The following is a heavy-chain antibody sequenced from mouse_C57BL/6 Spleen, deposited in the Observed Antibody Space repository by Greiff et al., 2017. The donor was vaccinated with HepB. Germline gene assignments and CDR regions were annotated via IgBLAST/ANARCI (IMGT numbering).Heavy chain of an antibody. CDR1: GYTFTSYW. CDR3: ANYYGSSYFDY. J-gene: IGHJ2*01. Sequence: QVQLQQSGAELVKPGASVKLSCKASGYTFTSYWMHWVKQRPGQGLEWIGMIHPNSGSTNYNEKFKSKATLTVDKSSSIAYMQLSSLTSDDSAVYYCANYYGSSYFDYWGQGTTLTVSS. V-gene: IGHV1-64*01. CDR2: IHPNSGST. D-gene: IGHD1-1*01.